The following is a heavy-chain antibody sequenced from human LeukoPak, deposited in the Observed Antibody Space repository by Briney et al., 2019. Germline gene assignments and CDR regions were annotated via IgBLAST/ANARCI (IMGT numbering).Heavy chain of an antibody. Sequence: SETLSLTCTVSGDSISGFYWSWIRQPPGKVLEWIGYIYYSGSTNYNPSLKSRVTISVDTSKNQFSLKLTSVTAADTAVYYCAREVLAAAGTVDYWGQGTLVTVSS. CDR1: GDSISGFY. V-gene: IGHV4-59*01. D-gene: IGHD6-13*01. CDR2: IYYSGST. CDR3: AREVLAAAGTVDY. J-gene: IGHJ4*02.